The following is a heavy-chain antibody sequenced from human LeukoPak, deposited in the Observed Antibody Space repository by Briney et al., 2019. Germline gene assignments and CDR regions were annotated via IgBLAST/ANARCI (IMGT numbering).Heavy chain of an antibody. D-gene: IGHD3-16*01. CDR3: ARKPVPIRGAFDI. Sequence: SETLSLTCTVSGDSISSAYWGWIRQSAGEGLEYMGRLYVNGSRNSNPSLKSRVTMSLDMSRNQFYLKMTSVTAADSAIYFCARKPVPIRGAFDIWGQGTAVMVSS. J-gene: IGHJ3*02. CDR2: LYVNGSR. V-gene: IGHV4-4*07. CDR1: GDSISSAY.